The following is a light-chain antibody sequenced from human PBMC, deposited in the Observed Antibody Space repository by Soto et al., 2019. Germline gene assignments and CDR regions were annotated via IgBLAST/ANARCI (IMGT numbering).Light chain of an antibody. CDR1: QSVGSG. J-gene: IGKJ3*01. V-gene: IGKV3-11*01. CDR2: DTS. Sequence: EIVLTQSPATLSLSPGERATHSCRASQSVGSGLAWYQQQPGQAPRLLIYDTSTRATGIPARFSGSGSGTDFTLTISGLEPEDFAIYYCQQRKNWPTFSFGPGTKVDIK. CDR3: QQRKNWPTFS.